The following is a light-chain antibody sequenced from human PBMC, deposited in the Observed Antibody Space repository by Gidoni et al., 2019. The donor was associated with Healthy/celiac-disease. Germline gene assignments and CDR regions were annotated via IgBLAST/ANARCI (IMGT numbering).Light chain of an antibody. CDR1: QSVLYSSNNKNY. J-gene: IGKJ3*01. CDR2: WAS. V-gene: IGKV4-1*01. Sequence: DIVMTQSPDSLAGSLGERATSNCKSSQSVLYSSNNKNYLAWYQQKPGQPPKLLIYWASTRESGVPDRFSGSGSGTDFTLTISSLQAEDVAVYYCQQYYSTPFTFXPXTKVDIK. CDR3: QQYYSTPFT.